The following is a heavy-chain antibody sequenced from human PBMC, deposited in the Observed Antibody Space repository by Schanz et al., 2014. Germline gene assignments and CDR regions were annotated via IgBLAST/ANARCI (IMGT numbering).Heavy chain of an antibody. CDR2: INTGSNYI. V-gene: IGHV3-11*03. CDR3: ARNRGSGGQNWYFDL. D-gene: IGHD1-26*01. CDR1: GFSFSDYY. J-gene: IGHJ2*01. Sequence: QVHLLESGGGLVEPGGSLRLSCAASGFSFSDYYMSWIRQAPGKGLEWISFINTGSNYINYADSVKGRFTISRHNTKNSLFLQLNSLRADDTAVYYCARNRGSGGQNWYFDLWGRGTLVTVSS.